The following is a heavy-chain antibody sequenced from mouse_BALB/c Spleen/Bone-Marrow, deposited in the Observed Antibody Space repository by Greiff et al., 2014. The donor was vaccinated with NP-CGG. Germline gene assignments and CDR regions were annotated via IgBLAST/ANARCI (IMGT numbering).Heavy chain of an antibody. CDR1: GFTFSNYW. J-gene: IGHJ3*01. V-gene: IGHV6-6*02. CDR2: IRLKSNNYAT. CDR3: TNGFAY. Sequence: EVQLVESGGGLVQPGGSMKLSCVASGFTFSNYWMNWVRQSPEKGLEWVAEIRLKSNNYATQYAESVKGRFTISRDDSKSSVFLQMNNLGAEDTGIDYCTNGFAYWGQGTLVTVSA.